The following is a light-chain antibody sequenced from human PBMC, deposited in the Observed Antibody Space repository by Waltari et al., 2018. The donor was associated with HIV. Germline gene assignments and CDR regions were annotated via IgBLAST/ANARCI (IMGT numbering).Light chain of an antibody. Sequence: VLPQTPLSSPVSPGQPASLSCRSGQSLVHRAGNTFLVWHQQRPGQPQRLLIYQISNRCSVVPDRFSASGAGTDFTLDSSRVKDEDVGVYYCMQGTQSDTFGHGTKLEIK. CDR3: MQGTQSDT. CDR2: QIS. V-gene: IGKV2-24*01. J-gene: IGKJ2*01. CDR1: QSLVHRAGNTF.